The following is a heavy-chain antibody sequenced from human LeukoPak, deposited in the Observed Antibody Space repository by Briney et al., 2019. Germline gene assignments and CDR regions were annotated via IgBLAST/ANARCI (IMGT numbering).Heavy chain of an antibody. CDR1: GGSISNYY. CDR3: ARHGSTIYYYDSSSPFDY. D-gene: IGHD3-22*01. Sequence: SETLSLTCTVSGGSISNYYWSWIRQPPGKGLEWIGYIYYIGSTNYNPSLKSRVTISVDTSKNQFSLKLSSVTAADTAVYYCARHGSTIYYYDSSSPFDYWGQGTLVTVSS. J-gene: IGHJ4*02. V-gene: IGHV4-59*08. CDR2: IYYIGST.